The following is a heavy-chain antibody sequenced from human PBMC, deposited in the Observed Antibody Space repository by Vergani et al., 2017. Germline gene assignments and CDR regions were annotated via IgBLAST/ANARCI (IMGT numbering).Heavy chain of an antibody. CDR2: ISYDGTQN. J-gene: IGHJ1*01. CDR3: ATKSCGNPGCRIGAFRE. Sequence: QVHLVESGGGVVQPGRCLRPSCVVSGFTSSYYGMHGVRQAPGKGLEGVAVISYDGTQNYYADSVKGRLTISRDNSKSTLYLQMNSLRTEDTAVYYCATKSCGNPGCRIGAFREWGQGTLVTVSS. V-gene: IGHV3-30*03. CDR1: GFTSSYYG. D-gene: IGHD2-15*01.